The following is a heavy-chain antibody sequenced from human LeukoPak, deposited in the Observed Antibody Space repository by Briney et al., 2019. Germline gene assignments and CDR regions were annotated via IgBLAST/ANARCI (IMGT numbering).Heavy chain of an antibody. CDR2: INHSRST. J-gene: IGHJ3*02. CDR1: GGSFSGYY. Sequence: SETLSLTCAVYGGSFSGYYWSWIRQPPGKGLEGIGEINHSRSTNYNPSLKSRVTISVDTSKKQFSLKLSSVTAADTAVYYCARPPNYYDSSGYYYAAFDIWGQGTMVTVSS. CDR3: ARPPNYYDSSGYYYAAFDI. V-gene: IGHV4-34*01. D-gene: IGHD3-22*01.